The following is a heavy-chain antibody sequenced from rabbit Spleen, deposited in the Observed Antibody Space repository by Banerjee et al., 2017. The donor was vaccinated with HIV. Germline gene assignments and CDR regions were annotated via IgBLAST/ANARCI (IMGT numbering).Heavy chain of an antibody. J-gene: IGHJ4*01. CDR3: ARDLIGVIGWNFSL. V-gene: IGHV1S45*01. Sequence: QEQLKESGGGLVQTGGSLKLSCKASGFSFGDRDVMCWVRQAPGKGLEWIACINASTGKPVYATWASGRFTISRTSSTTVTLRMTSLTAADRATYFCARDLIGVIGWNFSLWGQGTLVTVS. CDR2: INASTGKP. CDR1: GFSFGDRDV. D-gene: IGHD2-1*01.